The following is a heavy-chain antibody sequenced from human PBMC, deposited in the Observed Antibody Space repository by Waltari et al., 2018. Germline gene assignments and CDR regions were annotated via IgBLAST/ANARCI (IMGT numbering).Heavy chain of an antibody. CDR1: GGSITSNNHS. V-gene: IGHV4-39*01. CDR2: IYYSGSP. D-gene: IGHD5-12*01. Sequence: QLQLQESGPGLVKPSETLSLTCTVPGGSITSNNHSWGWIRQPPGKGPEWIGSIYYSGSPYYNPSLQSRVTISIDTSKNQFSLKLTSVTAADTAVYFCASKRGYSGYASFISDYWGQGTLVTVSS. CDR3: ASKRGYSGYASFISDY. J-gene: IGHJ4*02.